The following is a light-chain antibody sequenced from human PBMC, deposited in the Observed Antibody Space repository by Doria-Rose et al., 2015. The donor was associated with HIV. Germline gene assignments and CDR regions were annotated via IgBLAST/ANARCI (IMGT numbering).Light chain of an antibody. J-gene: IGKJ3*01. Sequence: EIVLTQSPATLSLSPGERATLSCRASQSVSSNLAWYQQKPGQAPGLLIYDASNRATGIPARFSGSGSGTDFTLTISSLEPEDFAVYFCQQRSNWPPIFTFGTGTKVDI. CDR1: QSVSSN. CDR2: DAS. V-gene: IGKV3-11*01. CDR3: QQRSNWPPIFT.